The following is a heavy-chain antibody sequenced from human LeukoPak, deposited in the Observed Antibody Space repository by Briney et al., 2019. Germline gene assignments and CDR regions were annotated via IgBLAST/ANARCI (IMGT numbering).Heavy chain of an antibody. J-gene: IGHJ4*02. V-gene: IGHV4-4*08. D-gene: IGHD1-26*01. CDR1: GGSISSYY. CDR2: IYYSGST. CDR3: ARDRPGGSSLDY. Sequence: SETLSLTCTVSGGSISSYYWSWIRQPPGKGLEWIGYIYYSGSTYYNPSLKSRVTISVDTSTNQFSLKLSSVTAADTAVYYCARDRPGGSSLDYWGQGTLVTVTS.